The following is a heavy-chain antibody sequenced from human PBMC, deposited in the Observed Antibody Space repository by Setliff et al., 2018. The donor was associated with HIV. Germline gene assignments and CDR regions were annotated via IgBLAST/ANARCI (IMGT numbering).Heavy chain of an antibody. J-gene: IGHJ4*02. Sequence: ASVKVSCKTFGYSFSEYAIHWVRQAPGQRLEWMGRIDTDNGYRRYSPKLQGRVTITKDTSANTAYMELRGLRSEDTAVYYCARWCAAAGCYPAIYHFDSWGQGTLVTVSS. CDR1: GYSFSEYA. CDR2: IDTDNGYR. V-gene: IGHV1-3*04. CDR3: ARWCAAAGCYPAIYHFDS. D-gene: IGHD2-2*01.